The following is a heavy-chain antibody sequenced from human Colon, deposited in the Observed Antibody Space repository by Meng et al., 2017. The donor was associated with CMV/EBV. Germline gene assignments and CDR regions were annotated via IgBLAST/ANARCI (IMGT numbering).Heavy chain of an antibody. V-gene: IGHV1-18*01. J-gene: IGHJ4*02. CDR1: GFSFTTYG. CDR3: ASLPPEGSWGPEYESRPQ. D-gene: IGHD3-22*01. CDR2: ISAYNQKT. Sequence: QVQLVQSGPEVKKPWASWKVSCKASGFSFTTYGFTWVRQVPGQGLEWMGWISAYNQKTEYAQNLQGRVTMTTDKSTSTAYMELRSLRSEDTAVYYCASLPPEGSWGPEYESRPQWGQGTLVTVSS.